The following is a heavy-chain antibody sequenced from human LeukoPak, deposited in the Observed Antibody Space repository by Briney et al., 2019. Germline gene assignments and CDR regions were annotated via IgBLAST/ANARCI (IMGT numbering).Heavy chain of an antibody. D-gene: IGHD5-24*01. CDR1: GFTFSSYE. Sequence: GGSLRLSCAASGFTFSSYEMNWVRQAPGKGLEWVSYINSSGSTIYYADSVKGRFTISRDDAKNSLYLQMNSLRAEDTAVYYCARVPRDLPPYFDYWGQGTLVTVSS. CDR2: INSSGSTI. V-gene: IGHV3-48*03. J-gene: IGHJ4*02. CDR3: ARVPRDLPPYFDY.